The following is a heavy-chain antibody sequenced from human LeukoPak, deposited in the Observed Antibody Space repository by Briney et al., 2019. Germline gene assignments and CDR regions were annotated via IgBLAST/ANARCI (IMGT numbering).Heavy chain of an antibody. D-gene: IGHD4-17*01. CDR3: ARGAADYAKPYYFDY. CDR1: GGSISSGGYS. J-gene: IGHJ4*02. CDR2: IYHSGST. V-gene: IGHV4-30-2*01. Sequence: SETLSLTCAVSGGSISSGGYSWSWIRQPPGKGLEWIGYIYHSGSTYYNPSLKSRVTISVARSKNQFSLKLSSVTAADTAVYYCARGAADYAKPYYFDYWGQGTLVTVSS.